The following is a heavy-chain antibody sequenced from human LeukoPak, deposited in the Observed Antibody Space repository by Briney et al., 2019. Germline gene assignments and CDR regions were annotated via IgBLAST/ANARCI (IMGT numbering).Heavy chain of an antibody. CDR2: IYYSGST. CDR3: ARRSDCGGDWYSSTHDAFDI. V-gene: IGHV4-59*08. CDR1: GGAISSYY. Sequence: PSETLSLTCTVSGGAISSYYLSWIRQPPGKGLEWMGYIYYSGSTNYNPSLNSRVTISVDTSKNQFSLKLSSVTAEDTAVYYCARRSDCGGDWYSSTHDAFDIWGQGTMVTVSS. D-gene: IGHD2-21*02. J-gene: IGHJ3*02.